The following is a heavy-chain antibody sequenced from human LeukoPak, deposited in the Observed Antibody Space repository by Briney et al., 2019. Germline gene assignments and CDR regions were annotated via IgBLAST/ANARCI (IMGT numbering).Heavy chain of an antibody. D-gene: IGHD5-18*01. CDR1: GYTFTGYY. V-gene: IGHV1-2*02. CDR3: ARSPTSSYGLFQH. CDR2: INPNSGGT. J-gene: IGHJ1*01. Sequence: ASVKVSCKASGYTFTGYYMHWVRQAPGQGLEWMGWINPNSGGTNYAQKFQGRVTMTRDTSTSTAYMELSRLRSDDTAVYYCARSPTSSYGLFQHWGQGTLVTVSS.